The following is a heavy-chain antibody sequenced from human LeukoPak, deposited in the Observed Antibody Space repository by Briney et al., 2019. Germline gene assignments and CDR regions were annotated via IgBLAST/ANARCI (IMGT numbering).Heavy chain of an antibody. CDR3: ARGRIAVAGYYYYYYMDV. J-gene: IGHJ6*03. D-gene: IGHD6-19*01. V-gene: IGHV4-4*07. Sequence: PSETLSLTCTVSGGSISSYYWSWIRQPAGKGLEWIGRIYTSGSTNYNPSLKSRVTMSVDTSKNQFSLKLSSVTAADTAVYYCARGRIAVAGYYYYYYMDVWRKGTTVTVSS. CDR2: IYTSGST. CDR1: GGSISSYY.